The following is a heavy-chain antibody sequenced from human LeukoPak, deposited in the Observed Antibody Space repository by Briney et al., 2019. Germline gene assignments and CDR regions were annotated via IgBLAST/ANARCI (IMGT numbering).Heavy chain of an antibody. V-gene: IGHV4-34*01. CDR2: INHSGST. CDR3: ARVGTTAMALFHYYYYYMDV. D-gene: IGHD5-18*01. J-gene: IGHJ6*03. CDR1: GGSFSGYY. Sequence: PSETLSLTCAVYGGSFSGYYWSWIRQPPGKGLEWIGEINHSGSTNHNPSLKSRVTISVDTSKNQFSLKLSSVTATDTAVYYCARVGTTAMALFHYYYYYMDVWGKGTTVTVSS.